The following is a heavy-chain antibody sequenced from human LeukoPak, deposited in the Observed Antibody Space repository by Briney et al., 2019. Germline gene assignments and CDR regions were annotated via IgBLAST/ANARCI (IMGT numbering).Heavy chain of an antibody. V-gene: IGHV3-23*01. D-gene: IGHD3-22*01. Sequence: GGALRLSCAASGFTFSSYAMSWVRQAPGKGLEWVSAISGSGGSTYYADSVKGRFTISRDNSKNTLYLQMNSLRAEDTAVYYCAKANYYDSSGSSAEYFQHWGQGTLVTVSS. CDR3: AKANYYDSSGSSAEYFQH. CDR1: GFTFSSYA. CDR2: ISGSGGST. J-gene: IGHJ1*01.